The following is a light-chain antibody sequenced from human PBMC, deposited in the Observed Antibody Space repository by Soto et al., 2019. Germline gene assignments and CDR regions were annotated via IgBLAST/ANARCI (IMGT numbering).Light chain of an antibody. CDR2: RNN. CDR1: SSNIGSNT. CDR3: AAWDDSLNGVL. J-gene: IGLJ2*01. V-gene: IGLV1-44*01. Sequence: QPVLTQPPSASGTPGQRVTISCSGSSSNIGSNTVNWYQQLPGTAPKLLIYRNNQRPSGVPDRFSGSKSGTSASLAISGLQSEDEADYYGAAWDDSLNGVLFGGGTKLTVL.